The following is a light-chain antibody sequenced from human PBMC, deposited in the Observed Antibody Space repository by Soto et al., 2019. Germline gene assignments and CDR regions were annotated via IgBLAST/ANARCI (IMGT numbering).Light chain of an antibody. CDR2: DAS. CDR1: QSISSW. J-gene: IGKJ2*01. CDR3: QHTTDFT. V-gene: IGKV1-5*01. Sequence: DIQMTQSPSTLSASVGDRVTITCRASQSISSWLAWYQQKPGKAPKLLIYDASSLESGVPSRFSGSGSGAESTLTITGLQPDDLGTYYCQHTTDFTFGQGTKVEIK.